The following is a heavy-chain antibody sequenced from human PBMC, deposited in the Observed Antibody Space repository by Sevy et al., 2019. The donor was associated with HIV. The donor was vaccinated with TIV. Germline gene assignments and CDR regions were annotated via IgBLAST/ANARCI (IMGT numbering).Heavy chain of an antibody. CDR3: TTATKSMRPKTYYDFWSGYYPYYYYYGMDV. Sequence: GGSLRLSCAASGFTFSNAWMSWVRQAPGKGLEWVGRIKSKTDGGTTDYAAPVKGRFTISRDDSKNTLYLQMNSLKTGETAVYYCTTATKSMRPKTYYDFWSGYYPYYYYYGMDVWGQGTTVTVSS. V-gene: IGHV3-15*01. CDR1: GFTFSNAW. J-gene: IGHJ6*02. CDR2: IKSKTDGGTT. D-gene: IGHD3-3*01.